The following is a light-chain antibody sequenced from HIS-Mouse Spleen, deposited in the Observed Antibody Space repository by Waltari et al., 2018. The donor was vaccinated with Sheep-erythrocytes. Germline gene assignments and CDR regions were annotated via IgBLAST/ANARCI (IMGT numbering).Light chain of an antibody. CDR3: CSYAGSYNHV. V-gene: IGLV2-11*01. CDR2: DVS. Sequence: QSALTQPRSVSGSPGQSVTISCTGTSSDVEGYNYVSWYQQHPGKAPKLMIYDVSKRPSGVPDRFSGSKSGNTASLTISGLQAEDEADYYCCSYAGSYNHVFATGTKVTVL. J-gene: IGLJ1*01. CDR1: SSDVEGYNY.